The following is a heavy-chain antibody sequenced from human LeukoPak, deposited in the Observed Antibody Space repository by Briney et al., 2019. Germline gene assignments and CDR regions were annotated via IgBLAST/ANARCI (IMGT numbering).Heavy chain of an antibody. CDR2: VNHSGST. J-gene: IGHJ4*02. V-gene: IGHV4-34*01. CDR1: GGSFSGYY. Sequence: SETLSLTCAVYGGSFSGYYWTWIRQPPGKGLEWIGEVNHSGSTNYNPSLKSRVIISVDTSKNQFSLKLSSVTAADTAVYYCARGGWELPEGSLDYWGQGTLVTVSS. D-gene: IGHD1-26*01. CDR3: ARGGWELPEGSLDY.